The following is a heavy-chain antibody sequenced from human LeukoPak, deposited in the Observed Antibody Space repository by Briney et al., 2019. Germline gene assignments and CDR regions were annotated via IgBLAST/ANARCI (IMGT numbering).Heavy chain of an antibody. D-gene: IGHD1-26*01. J-gene: IGHJ4*02. CDR2: INPSGGST. V-gene: IGHV1-46*01. Sequence: ASVKVSCKASGYTFTTYYIHWVRQAPGQGLEWMGIINPSGGSTSYTQKFQGRVTMTRDTPTSTVYMELSSLTYEDTAVYYCARGLGSGSYYGYWGQGTLVTVSS. CDR3: ARGLGSGSYYGY. CDR1: GYTFTTYY.